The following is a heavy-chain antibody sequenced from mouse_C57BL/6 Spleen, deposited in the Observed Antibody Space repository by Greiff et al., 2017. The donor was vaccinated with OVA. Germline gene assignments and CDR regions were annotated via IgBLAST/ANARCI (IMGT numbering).Heavy chain of an antibody. J-gene: IGHJ1*03. Sequence: EVKLMESGPGLVKPSQSLSLTCSVTGYSITSGYYWNWIRQFPGNKLEWMGYISYDGSNNYNPSLKNRISITRDTSKNQFFLKLNSVTTEDTATYYCARDYGSTLRGYFDVWGTGTTVTVSS. D-gene: IGHD1-1*01. CDR3: ARDYGSTLRGYFDV. CDR2: ISYDGSN. V-gene: IGHV3-6*01. CDR1: GYSITSGYY.